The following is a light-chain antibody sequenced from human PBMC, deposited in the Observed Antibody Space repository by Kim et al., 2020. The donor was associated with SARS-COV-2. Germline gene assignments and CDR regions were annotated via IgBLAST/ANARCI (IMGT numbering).Light chain of an antibody. Sequence: DFVMTQSPDSLAVSLGERATINCRSSQGVLWSSNNNNLLTWYQQKPGQPPKALIYWASSRESGVPDRFSASGSGTDFTLTISSVQAEDVAVYYCLQYFKTPFTFGQGTKLEI. CDR2: WAS. CDR1: QGVLWSSNNNNL. CDR3: LQYFKTPFT. V-gene: IGKV4-1*01. J-gene: IGKJ2*01.